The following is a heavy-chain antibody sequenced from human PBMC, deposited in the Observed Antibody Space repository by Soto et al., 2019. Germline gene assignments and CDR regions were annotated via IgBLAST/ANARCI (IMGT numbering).Heavy chain of an antibody. CDR2: IYYSGST. D-gene: IGHD3-22*01. V-gene: IGHV4-31*03. CDR1: GGSISSGGYY. CDR3: ARDSYYYDSSGTIPNNWFDP. J-gene: IGHJ5*02. Sequence: SETLSLTCTVSGGSISSGGYYWSWIRQHPGKGLEWIGYIYYSGSTYYNPSLKSRVTISVDTSKNQFSLKLSSVTAADTAVYNCARDSYYYDSSGTIPNNWFDPWGQGTLVTVSS.